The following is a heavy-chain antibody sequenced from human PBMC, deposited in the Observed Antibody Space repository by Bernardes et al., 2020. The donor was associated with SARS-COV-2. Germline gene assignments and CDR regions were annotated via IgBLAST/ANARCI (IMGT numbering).Heavy chain of an antibody. Sequence: SLRLSCAASGFTFDDYAMHWVRQGPGKGLEWVAGISWNSGTTAYADSVKGRFTISRDNAKNSLYLQVTSLRAEDTAIYYCARGYASSGSGIEYWGQGTLVTVSA. CDR1: GFTFDDYA. D-gene: IGHD3-10*01. J-gene: IGHJ4*02. V-gene: IGHV3-9*01. CDR3: ARGYASSGSGIEY. CDR2: ISWNSGTT.